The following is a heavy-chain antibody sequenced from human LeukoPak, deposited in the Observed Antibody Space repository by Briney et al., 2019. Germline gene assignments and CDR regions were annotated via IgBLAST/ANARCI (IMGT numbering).Heavy chain of an antibody. CDR2: IYTSGST. CDR3: ALAGAGHIDV. J-gene: IGHJ6*03. CDR1: GGSISSYY. D-gene: IGHD1-26*01. Sequence: SETLSLTCTVSGGSISSYYWSWIRQPAGKGLEWIGRIYTSGSTNYNPSLKSRVTMSVDTSTNQFSLKLTSVTAADAAVYYCALAGAGHIDVWGKETTVTVSS. V-gene: IGHV4-4*07.